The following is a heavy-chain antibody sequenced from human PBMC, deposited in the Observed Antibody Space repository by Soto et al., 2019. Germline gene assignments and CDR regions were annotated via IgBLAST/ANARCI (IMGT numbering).Heavy chain of an antibody. Sequence: ASETLSLTCTVSGGSISSYYWSWIRQPPGKGLEWIGYIYYSGSTNYNPSLKSRVTISVDTSKNQFSLKLSSVTAADTAVYYCARGRPPPYSGYGDIYYYYYYMDVWGKGTTVTVSS. J-gene: IGHJ6*03. D-gene: IGHD5-12*01. CDR1: GGSISSYY. CDR3: ARGRPPPYSGYGDIYYYYYYMDV. V-gene: IGHV4-59*01. CDR2: IYYSGST.